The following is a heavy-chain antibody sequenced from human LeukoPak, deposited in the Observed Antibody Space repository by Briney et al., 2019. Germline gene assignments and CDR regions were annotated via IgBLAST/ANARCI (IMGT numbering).Heavy chain of an antibody. CDR2: IYYSGST. Sequence: SETLSLTCTVSGGSFSSGDYYWSWIRQPPGKGLVGIGYIYYSGSTYYNPALKSLVTISVDTDKNQFPLMLSSVTAADTALYYCARAASHVVRFSKLPPKHLLLDPWGQGTLVTVSS. CDR1: GGSFSSGDYY. CDR3: ARAASHVVRFSKLPPKHLLLDP. J-gene: IGHJ5*02. V-gene: IGHV4-30-4*08. D-gene: IGHD3-3*01.